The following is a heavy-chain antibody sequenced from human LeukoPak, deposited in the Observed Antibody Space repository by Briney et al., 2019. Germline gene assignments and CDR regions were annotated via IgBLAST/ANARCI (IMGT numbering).Heavy chain of an antibody. Sequence: ASVKVSCKASGYTFTGYYMHWVRQAPGQGLEWMGWINPNSGGTNYAQKFQGRVTMTRDTSISTAYMELSRLRSDDTAVFYCAREGDTYGYGHGQNDYWGQGTLVTVSS. D-gene: IGHD5-18*01. CDR1: GYTFTGYY. J-gene: IGHJ4*02. CDR2: INPNSGGT. CDR3: AREGDTYGYGHGQNDY. V-gene: IGHV1-2*02.